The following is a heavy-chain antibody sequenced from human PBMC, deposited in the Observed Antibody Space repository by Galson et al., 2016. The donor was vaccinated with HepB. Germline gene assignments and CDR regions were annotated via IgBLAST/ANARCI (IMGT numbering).Heavy chain of an antibody. CDR2: TYYRSKWYN. Sequence: CAISGDSVSSHSAAWTWIRQSPLRGLEWLGRTYYRSKWYNDYAVSVNSRISIHPDTSKNQFSLQLNSVTPEDTAVYYCARVRCSTFRCQNWFDPWGQGTLATVSS. CDR3: ARVRCSTFRCQNWFDP. D-gene: IGHD2/OR15-2a*01. CDR1: GDSVSSHSAA. J-gene: IGHJ5*02. V-gene: IGHV6-1*01.